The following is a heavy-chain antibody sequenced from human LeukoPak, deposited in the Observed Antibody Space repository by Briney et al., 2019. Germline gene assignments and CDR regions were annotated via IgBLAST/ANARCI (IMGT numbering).Heavy chain of an antibody. D-gene: IGHD6-13*01. J-gene: IGHJ4*02. CDR3: ARGLEGSSWYGTSHYFDY. CDR2: IYYSGST. V-gene: IGHV4-59*12. CDR1: GGSISSYY. Sequence: SSETLSLTCTVSGGSISSYYWSWIRQPPGKGLEWIGYIYYSGSTNYNPSLKSRVTISVDTSKNQFSLKLSSVTAADTAVYYCARGLEGSSWYGTSHYFDYWGQGTLVTVSS.